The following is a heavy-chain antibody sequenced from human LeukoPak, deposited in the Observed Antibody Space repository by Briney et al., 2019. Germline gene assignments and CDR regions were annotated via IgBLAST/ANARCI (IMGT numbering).Heavy chain of an antibody. Sequence: SETLSLTCAVYGGSFKGYYWSWIRRPPGKGLEWIGEINHSGSTNDNPSLKGRVTISVDTSKNQFSLNLSSVTAADTAVYYCARVLYSSGWYARSKAYYFDYWGQGTLVTVSS. CDR3: ARVLYSSGWYARSKAYYFDY. CDR2: INHSGST. V-gene: IGHV4-34*01. J-gene: IGHJ4*02. CDR1: GGSFKGYY. D-gene: IGHD6-19*01.